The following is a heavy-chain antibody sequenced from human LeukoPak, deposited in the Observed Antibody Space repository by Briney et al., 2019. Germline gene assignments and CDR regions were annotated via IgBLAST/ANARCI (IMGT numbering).Heavy chain of an antibody. CDR1: GGSFSGYY. Sequence: PSGTLSLTCAVYGGSFSGYYWSWIRQPPGKGLEWIGEINHSGSTNYSPSLKSRVTISVDTSKNQFSLKLSSVTAADTAVYYCARAGFGATITSEYWGQGTLVTVSS. D-gene: IGHD5-24*01. V-gene: IGHV4-34*01. J-gene: IGHJ4*02. CDR2: INHSGST. CDR3: ARAGFGATITSEY.